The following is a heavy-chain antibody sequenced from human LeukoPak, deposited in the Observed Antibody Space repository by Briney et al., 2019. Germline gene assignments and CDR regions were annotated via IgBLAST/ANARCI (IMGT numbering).Heavy chain of an antibody. CDR3: ARGGAQGDCDILTGYYFDY. V-gene: IGHV1-69*05. CDR1: GGTFSSYA. J-gene: IGHJ4*02. CDR2: IIPIFGTA. Sequence: SVKVSCKASGGTFSSYAISWVRQAPGQGLEWMGGIIPIFGTANYAQKFQGRVTITTDESTSTAYMELNSLRSEDTAVYYCARGGAQGDCDILTGYYFDYWGQGTLVTVSS. D-gene: IGHD3-9*01.